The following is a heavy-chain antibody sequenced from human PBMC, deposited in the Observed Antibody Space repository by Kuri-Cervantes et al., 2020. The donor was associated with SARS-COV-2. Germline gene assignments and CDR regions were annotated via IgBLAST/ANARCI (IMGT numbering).Heavy chain of an antibody. D-gene: IGHD3-3*01. V-gene: IGHV3-43*02. CDR3: ARGTYDFWSGYYPPYYYYYYMDV. J-gene: IGHJ6*03. CDR1: GFTFDDYA. CDR2: ISGDGGST. Sequence: GGSLRLSCAASGFTFDDYAMHWVRQAPGKGLEWVSLISGDGGSTYYPGSVKGRFTISRENAKNSLYLQMNSLRAGDTAVYYCARGTYDFWSGYYPPYYYYYYMDVWGKGTTVTVSS.